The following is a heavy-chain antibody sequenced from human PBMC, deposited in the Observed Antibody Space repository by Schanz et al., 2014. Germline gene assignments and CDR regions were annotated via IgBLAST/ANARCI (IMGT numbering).Heavy chain of an antibody. V-gene: IGHV1-8*01. J-gene: IGHJ4*02. Sequence: QVQLVQSGAEVNKPGASVKVSCTASGFNFNNYAINWVRQATGQGLEWMGWMNPKTGNTDHAQKFQGRVSMTWDTSTSTAYLDLSRLRSEDTGVYSCARGIGGYGANNYFDYWGQGTLVTVSS. CDR1: GFNFNNYA. CDR2: MNPKTGNT. D-gene: IGHD5-12*01. CDR3: ARGIGGYGANNYFDY.